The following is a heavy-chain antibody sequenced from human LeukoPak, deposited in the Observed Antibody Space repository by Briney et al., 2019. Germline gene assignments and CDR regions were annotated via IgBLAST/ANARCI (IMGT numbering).Heavy chain of an antibody. CDR2: ISYDGSNK. CDR3: AKPYVVVTPADAFDI. Sequence: SLRLSCAASGFTFSSYAMHWVRQAPGKGLEWVAVISYDGSNKYYADSVKGRFTISRDNSKNTLYLQMNSLRAEDTAVYYCAKPYVVVTPADAFDIWGQGTMVTVSS. J-gene: IGHJ3*02. CDR1: GFTFSSYA. D-gene: IGHD2-21*02. V-gene: IGHV3-30-3*02.